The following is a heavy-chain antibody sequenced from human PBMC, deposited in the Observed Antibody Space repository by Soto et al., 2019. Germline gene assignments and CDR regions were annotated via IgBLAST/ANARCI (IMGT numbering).Heavy chain of an antibody. Sequence: SVKVSCKSSGGTFSSFINYPINWVRQAPGQGLEWMVGIVPNVGTVNYAQKCRGKVTITADKSTGTAYMELSSPRSEDTALYYCARRDTSGFLRYFDNWGQGTQVTVSS. D-gene: IGHD3-3*01. CDR1: GGTFSSFINYP. V-gene: IGHV1-69*06. CDR2: IVPNVGTV. J-gene: IGHJ4*02. CDR3: ARRDTSGFLRYFDN.